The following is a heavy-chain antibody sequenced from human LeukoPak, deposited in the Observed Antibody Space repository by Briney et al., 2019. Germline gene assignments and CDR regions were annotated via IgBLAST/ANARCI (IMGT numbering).Heavy chain of an antibody. V-gene: IGHV4-34*01. Sequence: SETLSLTCAVYGGSFSGYYWSWIRQPPVNGLEWIGEINHSGSTNYNPSLKSRVTISVDTSKNQFSLKLSSVTAADTAVYYCARGRGPRDRFDPWGQGTLVTVSS. J-gene: IGHJ5*02. CDR3: ARGRGPRDRFDP. CDR2: INHSGST. CDR1: GGSFSGYY. D-gene: IGHD2-21*02.